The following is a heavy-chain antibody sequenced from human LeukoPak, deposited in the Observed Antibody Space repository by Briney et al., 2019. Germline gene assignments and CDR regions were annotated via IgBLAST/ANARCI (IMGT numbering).Heavy chain of an antibody. CDR1: GGTFSSYA. CDR3: ARGGSSSSHYYGMDV. D-gene: IGHD6-6*01. V-gene: IGHV1-69*13. Sequence: SVKVSCKASGGTFSSYAISWARQAPGQGLEWMGGIIPIFGTANYAQKFQGRVTITADESTSTAYMELSSLRSEDTAVYYCARGGSSSSHYYGMDVWGQGTTVTVSS. J-gene: IGHJ6*02. CDR2: IIPIFGTA.